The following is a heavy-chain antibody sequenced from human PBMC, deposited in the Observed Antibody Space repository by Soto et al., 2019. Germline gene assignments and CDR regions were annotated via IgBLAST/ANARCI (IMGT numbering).Heavy chain of an antibody. CDR3: AKAWAPAVNWFGL. CDR1: GGPISGYY. D-gene: IGHD2-2*01. CDR2: IFTSGST. Sequence: PSETLSLTCTVSGGPISGYYWNWIRQPAGKGLEWIGRIFTSGSTNYNPSLKSRVTMSVDTSKNKFSLNLNNVTAADKDVYYCAKAWAPAVNWFGLWGQGTLVT. J-gene: IGHJ5*02. V-gene: IGHV4-4*07.